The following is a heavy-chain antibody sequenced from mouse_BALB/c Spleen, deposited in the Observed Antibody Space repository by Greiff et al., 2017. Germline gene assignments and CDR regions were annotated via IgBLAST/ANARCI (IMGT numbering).Heavy chain of an antibody. V-gene: IGHV3-5*02. CDR3: ARDDGYYYAMDY. D-gene: IGHD2-3*01. Sequence: EAQLQQSGPGLVKPSQTVSLTCTVTGISITTGNYRWSWIRQFPGNKLEWIGYIYYSGTITYNPSLTSRTTITRDTSKNQFFLEMNSLTAEDTATYYCARDDGYYYAMDYWGQGTSVTVSS. J-gene: IGHJ4*01. CDR2: IYYSGTI. CDR1: GISITTGNYR.